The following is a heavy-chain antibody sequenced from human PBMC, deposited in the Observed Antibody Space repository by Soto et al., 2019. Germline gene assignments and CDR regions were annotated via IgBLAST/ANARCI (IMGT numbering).Heavy chain of an antibody. V-gene: IGHV1-69*06. Sequence: QVQLVQSGAEVKTPGSSLKVSCTVSGSRFSNYVISWVRQAPGHGLEWLGRIIPIFNSTQYAQKFQGRVTITADKSTNTASLELSSLRSDATAVYYCAREGRGTNAGYNGLVSLGYWGQGTLVTVSS. CDR2: IIPIFNST. J-gene: IGHJ4*02. CDR3: AREGRGTNAGYNGLVSLGY. CDR1: GSRFSNYV. D-gene: IGHD1-1*01.